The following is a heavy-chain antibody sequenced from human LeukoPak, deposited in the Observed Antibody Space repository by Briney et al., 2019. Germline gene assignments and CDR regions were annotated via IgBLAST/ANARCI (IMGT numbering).Heavy chain of an antibody. Sequence: PSETLSLTCTVSGGSISSYQWSWIRQPPGKGLEWIGYIYYTGSTNYNPSLKSRVTISVDTSKNQFSLKLSSVTAADTAVYYCARAPVVTIPKGLDFDYWGQGTLVTVSS. D-gene: IGHD4-23*01. J-gene: IGHJ4*02. CDR3: ARAPVVTIPKGLDFDY. CDR1: GGSISSYQ. CDR2: IYYTGST. V-gene: IGHV4-59*12.